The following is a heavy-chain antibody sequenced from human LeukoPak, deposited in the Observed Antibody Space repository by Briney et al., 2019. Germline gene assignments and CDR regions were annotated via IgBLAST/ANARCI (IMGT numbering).Heavy chain of an antibody. D-gene: IGHD3-22*01. CDR1: GGSISSYY. V-gene: IGHV4-4*07. J-gene: IGHJ5*02. CDR2: MSASGST. CDR3: ARVYDYDSSGYYWFDP. Sequence: SETLSLTCTVSGGSISSYYWSWIRPPAGSGLEWIGGMSASGSTNYSPSLKSRVNMSVDTSKNQFSLRLNSVTAADTAVYYCARVYDYDSSGYYWFDPWGQGTLVTVSS.